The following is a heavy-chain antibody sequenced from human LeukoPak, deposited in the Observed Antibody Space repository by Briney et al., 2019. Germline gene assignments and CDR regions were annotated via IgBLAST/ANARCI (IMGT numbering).Heavy chain of an antibody. CDR3: VTHPDTGIVGATTTYHYGMDV. Sequence: GASVKVSCKASGYTFTSYYMHWVRQAPGQGLEWMGVINPSGGSTSYAQKFQGRVTMTRDTSTSTVYMELSSLRSEDTAVYYCVTHPDTGIVGATTTYHYGMDVWGQGTTVTVSS. D-gene: IGHD1-26*01. CDR2: INPSGGST. V-gene: IGHV1-46*01. CDR1: GYTFTSYY. J-gene: IGHJ6*02.